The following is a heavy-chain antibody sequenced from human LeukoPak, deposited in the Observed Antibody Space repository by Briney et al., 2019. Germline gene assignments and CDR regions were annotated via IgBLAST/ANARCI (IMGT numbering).Heavy chain of an antibody. Sequence: GASVKVSCKASGFTFSTYYMHWVRQAPGQGLEWMGIVSPSGGSTRYAQKFQGRLTMTRDTSTSTVYMELGSLRSDDTAMYYCARDRSCSSTSCYGDWFDPWGQGTQVIVS. V-gene: IGHV1-46*01. CDR1: GFTFSTYY. J-gene: IGHJ5*02. D-gene: IGHD2-2*01. CDR3: ARDRSCSSTSCYGDWFDP. CDR2: VSPSGGST.